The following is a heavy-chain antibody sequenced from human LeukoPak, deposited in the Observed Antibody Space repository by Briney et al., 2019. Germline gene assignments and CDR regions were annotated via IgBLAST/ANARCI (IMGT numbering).Heavy chain of an antibody. CDR2: IGGIGGST. CDR3: AKDIRQQLAHYYYYCMDV. D-gene: IGHD6-13*01. J-gene: IGHJ6*02. V-gene: IGHV3-43*02. Sequence: GGSLRLSCAASGFTFSSYAMSWVRQAPGKGMEWVSAIGGIGGSTYYADSVKGRFTISRDNSKNSLYLQMNSLRTEDTALYYCAKDIRQQLAHYYYYCMDVWGQGTTVTVSS. CDR1: GFTFSSYA.